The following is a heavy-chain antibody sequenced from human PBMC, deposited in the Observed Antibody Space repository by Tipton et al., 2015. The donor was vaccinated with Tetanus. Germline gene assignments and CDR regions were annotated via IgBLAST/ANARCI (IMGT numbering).Heavy chain of an antibody. J-gene: IGHJ4*02. CDR2: INHSGST. V-gene: IGHV4-34*01. CDR3: AREMDSGSYYDY. Sequence: TLSLTCAVYGGSFSGYYWSWIRQPPGKGLEWIGEINHSGSTNYNPSLKSRVTISVDTSKNQFSLKLSSVTAADTAVYYCAREMDSGSYYDYWGQGTLVTVSS. CDR1: GGSFSGYY. D-gene: IGHD1-26*01.